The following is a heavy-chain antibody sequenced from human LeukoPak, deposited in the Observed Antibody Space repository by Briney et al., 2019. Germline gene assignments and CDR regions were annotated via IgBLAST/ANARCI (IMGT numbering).Heavy chain of an antibody. CDR3: AREESYYGNDY. CDR2: IYYSGST. CDR1: GGSISSGDYY. V-gene: IGHV4-30-4*01. D-gene: IGHD3-10*01. J-gene: IGHJ4*02. Sequence: PSETLSLTCTVSGGSISSGDYYWSWIRQPPGKGLEWIGYIYYSGSTYYNPSLKSRVTISVDTSKNQFSLKLSSVTAADTAVYYCAREESYYGNDYWGQGTLVTVSS.